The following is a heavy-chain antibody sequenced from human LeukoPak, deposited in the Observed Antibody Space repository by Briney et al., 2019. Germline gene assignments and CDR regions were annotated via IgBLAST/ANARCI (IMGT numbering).Heavy chain of an antibody. CDR3: TRAAGHYDYVWGTYRHPSFDY. CDR2: INHSGST. D-gene: IGHD3-16*02. CDR1: GGSFSDYD. J-gene: IGHJ4*02. Sequence: PSETLSLTCAVHGGSFSDYDWHWIRQPPGKGLEWIGEINHSGSTNYNPSLKSRVTISLDTSKNQFPLKLSSVTAADTALYYCTRAAGHYDYVWGTYRHPSFDYWGQGTPVTVSS. V-gene: IGHV4-34*01.